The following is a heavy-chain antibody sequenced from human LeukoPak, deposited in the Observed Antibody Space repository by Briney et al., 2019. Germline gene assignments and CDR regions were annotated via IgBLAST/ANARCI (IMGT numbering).Heavy chain of an antibody. V-gene: IGHV4-34*01. CDR2: INHSGST. Sequence: SETLPLTCAVYGGSFSGYYWSWIRQPPGKGLEWIGEINHSGSTNYNPSLKSRVTISVDTSKNQFSLKLSSVTAADTAVYYCAREGAARRFDYWGQGTLVTVSS. J-gene: IGHJ4*02. CDR1: GGSFSGYY. CDR3: AREGAARRFDY. D-gene: IGHD6-6*01.